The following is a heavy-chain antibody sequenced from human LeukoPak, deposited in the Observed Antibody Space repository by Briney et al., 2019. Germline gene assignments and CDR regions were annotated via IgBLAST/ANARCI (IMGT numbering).Heavy chain of an antibody. V-gene: IGHV4-34*01. J-gene: IGHJ3*02. CDR3: ARDNKPARNAFDI. CDR1: GGSFSGYY. CDR2: INHSGST. Sequence: SETLSLTCAVYGGSFSGYYWSWIRQPPGKGLEWIGEINHSGSTNYNPSLKSRVTISVDTSKNQFSLKLSSVTAADTAVYYCARDNKPARNAFDIWGQGTMVTVSS. D-gene: IGHD2/OR15-2a*01.